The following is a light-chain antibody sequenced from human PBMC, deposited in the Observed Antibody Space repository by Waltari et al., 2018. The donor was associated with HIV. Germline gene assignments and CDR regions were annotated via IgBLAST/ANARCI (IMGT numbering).Light chain of an antibody. J-gene: IGLJ3*02. CDR3: GTWDSSLSVWV. V-gene: IGLV1-51*02. CDR1: SSNIGNNY. Sequence: QSVLTQPPSVSAAPGQKVTISCSGSSSNIGNNYVSWYQQLPGTAPKLLIYENNHRPSGIPDRFSGSKSGTSATLGITGLQTGDEADYYCGTWDSSLSVWVFGGGTKLTVL. CDR2: ENN.